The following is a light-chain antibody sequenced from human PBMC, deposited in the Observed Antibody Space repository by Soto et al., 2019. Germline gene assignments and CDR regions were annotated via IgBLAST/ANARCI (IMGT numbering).Light chain of an antibody. J-gene: IGKJ5*01. CDR1: QSLLYSNGYNY. CDR2: LAS. Sequence: DLVMTQSPLSLSVTPGEPASISCRSSQSLLYSNGYNYLSWYLQRPGQSPQLLIYLASSRASGVPDRFSGSGSDTDFTLKISRVEAEDVGAYYCMQALQTPITFGQGTRLETK. CDR3: MQALQTPIT. V-gene: IGKV2-28*01.